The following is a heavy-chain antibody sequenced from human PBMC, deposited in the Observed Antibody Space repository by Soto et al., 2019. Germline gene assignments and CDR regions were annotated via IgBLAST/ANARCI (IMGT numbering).Heavy chain of an antibody. CDR1: GDIFTNFD. V-gene: IGHV1-8*01. CDR2: MRANSGDT. J-gene: IGHJ5*02. CDR3: ARYIYGQGFKA. D-gene: IGHD3-3*02. Sequence: QVQLVQPGAEVRKPGASVKVSCKASGDIFTNFDFNWVRQATGQGLEWIGWMRANSGDTGHDQKFQGRVSMTRDTSMSTAYMELSSLRAEDKAVYYCARYIYGQGFKAWGQGTLVFVSS.